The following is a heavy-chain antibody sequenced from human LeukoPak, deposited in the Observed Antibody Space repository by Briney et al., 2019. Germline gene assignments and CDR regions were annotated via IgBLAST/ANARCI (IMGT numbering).Heavy chain of an antibody. J-gene: IGHJ4*02. CDR1: GFTFSSYW. D-gene: IGHD4-17*01. V-gene: IGHV3-7*01. Sequence: PGGSLRLSCAASGFTFSSYWMSWVRQAPGKGLEWVANIKQDGSEKYYVDSVKGRFTISRDNAKNSLYLQMNSLRAEDTAVYYCARGRADYGDYVLGLTPYYFDYWGQGTLVTVSS. CDR3: ARGRADYGDYVLGLTPYYFDY. CDR2: IKQDGSEK.